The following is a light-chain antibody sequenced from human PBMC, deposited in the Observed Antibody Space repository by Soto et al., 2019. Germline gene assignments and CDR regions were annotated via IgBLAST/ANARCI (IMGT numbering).Light chain of an antibody. CDR3: CSYAANFLV. J-gene: IGLJ2*01. V-gene: IGLV2-11*01. CDR1: SSDVGDYSF. Sequence: QSALTQPRSVSGSPGQSVAISCTGTSSDVGDYSFVSWYQQHPGKAPKLMIYDVSKRPSGVPDRFSGSNSGNTASLIISGLQTDDEADYYCCSYAANFLVLGGGTKVTVL. CDR2: DVS.